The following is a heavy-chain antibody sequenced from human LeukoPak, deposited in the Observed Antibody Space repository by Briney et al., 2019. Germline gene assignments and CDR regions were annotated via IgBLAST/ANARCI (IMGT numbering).Heavy chain of an antibody. Sequence: PSETLSLTCTVSGGSISSYYWSWIRQPPGKGLEYIGYIYYSGSTNYNPSLKSRLTISVDTSKNQFSLKLSSVTAADTAVYYCARETSQKGAHYMDAWGKGTTVTISS. CDR1: GGSISSYY. CDR2: IYYSGST. D-gene: IGHD3-16*01. V-gene: IGHV4-59*01. CDR3: ARETSQKGAHYMDA. J-gene: IGHJ6*03.